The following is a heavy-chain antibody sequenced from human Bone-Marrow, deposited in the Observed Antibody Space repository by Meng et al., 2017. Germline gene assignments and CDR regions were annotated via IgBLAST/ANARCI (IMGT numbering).Heavy chain of an antibody. J-gene: IGHJ5*02. V-gene: IGHV4-4*02. CDR3: ARGYCSTTNCNWFDP. CDR2: IYHTGST. Sequence: QVQLQESGPGLVKPSATLSLTCTVSGGSISGSSWWTWVRQHPGKGLEWIGEIYHTGSTNYNPSLKSRVTISVDKSKNQFSLKLSSVTAADTAVYYCARGYCSTTNCNWFDPWGQGTLVTVSS. D-gene: IGHD2-2*01. CDR1: GGSISGSSW.